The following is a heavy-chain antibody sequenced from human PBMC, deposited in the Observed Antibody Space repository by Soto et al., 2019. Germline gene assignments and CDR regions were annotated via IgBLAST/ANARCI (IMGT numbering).Heavy chain of an antibody. V-gene: IGHV4-59*12. D-gene: IGHD2-15*01. CDR3: TKDYIGADAFNV. J-gene: IGHJ3*01. CDR2: IYYSGST. Sequence: PSETLYLTCTVSCGSISSYYWSWIRQPPWKGLEWIGYIYYSGSTNYNPSLKSRVTISVDRSENQFSLSMTSVPAADTAMYDCTKDYIGADAFNVWGQGALVTVS. CDR1: CGSISSYY.